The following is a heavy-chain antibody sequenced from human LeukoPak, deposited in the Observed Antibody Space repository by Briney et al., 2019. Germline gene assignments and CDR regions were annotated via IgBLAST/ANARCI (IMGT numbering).Heavy chain of an antibody. CDR1: GFTFSFYW. V-gene: IGHV3-7*01. Sequence: GSLRLSCAASGFTFSFYWMSWVHQAPGKGLEWVANIKQDGSEKYYVDSVKGRFTISRDNAKNSLYLQMDSLRAEDTAVYYCARGQGRDPYYFDYWGQGTLVTVSS. J-gene: IGHJ4*02. CDR3: ARGQGRDPYYFDY. CDR2: IKQDGSEK.